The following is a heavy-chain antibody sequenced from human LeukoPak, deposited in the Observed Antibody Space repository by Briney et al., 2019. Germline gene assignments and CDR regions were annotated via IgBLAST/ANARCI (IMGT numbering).Heavy chain of an antibody. V-gene: IGHV1-2*02. D-gene: IGHD3-3*01. J-gene: IGHJ4*02. CDR1: GYTFTGYY. Sequence: ASVKVSCMASGYTFTGYYIHWVRQAPGQGLEWMGWINPNSGGANYAQKFQGSITMTRDTSISTAYMELSRLRSDDTAVYYCARGTTILGVAPPDYWGQGTLVTVSS. CDR2: INPNSGGA. CDR3: ARGTTILGVAPPDY.